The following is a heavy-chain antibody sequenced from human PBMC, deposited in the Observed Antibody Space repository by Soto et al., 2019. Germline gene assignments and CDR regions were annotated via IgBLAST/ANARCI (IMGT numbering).Heavy chain of an antibody. D-gene: IGHD6-19*01. V-gene: IGHV3-30-3*01. Sequence: QVQLVESGGGVVQPGRSLRLSCAASGFTFSSYAMHWVRQAPGKGLEWVAVISYDGSNKYYADSVKGRFTISRDNSKNTLDLQMNSLRAEDTAVYYCARDLEVAVAGAWGQGTLGTVSS. CDR1: GFTFSSYA. CDR3: ARDLEVAVAGA. CDR2: ISYDGSNK. J-gene: IGHJ5*02.